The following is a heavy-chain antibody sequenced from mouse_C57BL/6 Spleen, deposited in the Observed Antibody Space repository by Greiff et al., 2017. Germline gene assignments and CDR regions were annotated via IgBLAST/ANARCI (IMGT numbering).Heavy chain of an antibody. J-gene: IGHJ1*03. CDR1: GFTFSSYA. CDR2: ISSGGDYI. D-gene: IGHD1-1*01. CDR3: TRDRVTAVVARDWYFDV. Sequence: EVKLMESGEGLVKPGGSLKLSCAASGFTFSSYAMSWVRQTPEKRLEWVAYISSGGDYIYYADTVKGRFTISSDNARNTLYLQMSSVKSEDTAMYYCTRDRVTAVVARDWYFDVWGTGTTVTVSS. V-gene: IGHV5-9-1*02.